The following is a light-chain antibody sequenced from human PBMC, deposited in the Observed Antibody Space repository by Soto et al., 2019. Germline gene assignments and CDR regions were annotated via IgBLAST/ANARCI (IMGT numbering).Light chain of an antibody. V-gene: IGKV3-20*01. J-gene: IGKJ2*01. CDR3: QQYGNSPPYT. Sequence: EIVLTQSPGTQSLSPGERATLSCRASQSVSSSSLAWYQQNPGQAPRLLIYGASSRATGIPDRFSGSGSGTDFTLTVSRLEPEDFVVYYCQQYGNSPPYTFGQGTKLEI. CDR2: GAS. CDR1: QSVSSSS.